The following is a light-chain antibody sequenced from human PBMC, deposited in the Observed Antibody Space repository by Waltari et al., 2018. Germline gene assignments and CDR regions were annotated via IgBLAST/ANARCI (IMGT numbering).Light chain of an antibody. CDR2: DAS. CDR1: QGIATF. CDR3: QQFNTFPLT. J-gene: IGKJ4*01. V-gene: IGKV1-9*01. Sequence: DIQLTQSPPFLSASVGDRVIITCRASQGIATFLTWYQLKPGKAPELLIYDASTLQTGVPSRFSASGSGTDFTLTISSLQPEDFATYYCQQFNTFPLTFGGGTKVEVK.